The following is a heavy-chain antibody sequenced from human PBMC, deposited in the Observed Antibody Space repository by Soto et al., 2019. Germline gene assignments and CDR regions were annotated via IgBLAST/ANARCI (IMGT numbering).Heavy chain of an antibody. CDR2: INHSGST. Sequence: SETLSLTCAVYGGSFSGYYRSWIRQPPGKGLEWIGEINHSGSTNYNPSLKSRVTISVDTSKNQFSLKLSSVTAADTAVYYCARGRVTMVRGVLDYWGQGTLVTVSS. V-gene: IGHV4-34*01. CDR1: GGSFSGYY. J-gene: IGHJ4*02. D-gene: IGHD3-10*01. CDR3: ARGRVTMVRGVLDY.